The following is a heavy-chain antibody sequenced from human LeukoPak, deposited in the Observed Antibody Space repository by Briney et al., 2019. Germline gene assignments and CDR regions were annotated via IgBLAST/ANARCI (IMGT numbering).Heavy chain of an antibody. Sequence: PGGSLRLSCAASGFTFSSYAMSWVRQAPGKGLEWVSAISGSGGSTYYADSVKGRFTISRDNSKNTLYLQMNSLRAEDTAVYYCAKGFDFWSGYEYYYYYYVDVWGKGTTVTVSS. CDR3: AKGFDFWSGYEYYYYYYVDV. J-gene: IGHJ6*03. V-gene: IGHV3-23*01. D-gene: IGHD3-3*01. CDR1: GFTFSSYA. CDR2: ISGSGGST.